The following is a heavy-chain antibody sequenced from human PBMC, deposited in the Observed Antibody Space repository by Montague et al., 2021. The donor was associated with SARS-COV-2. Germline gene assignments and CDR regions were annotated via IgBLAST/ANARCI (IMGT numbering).Heavy chain of an antibody. J-gene: IGHJ5*02. CDR3: ARVRSITMIVVVITPVGWFDP. D-gene: IGHD3-22*01. V-gene: IGHV4-38-2*02. CDR2: IYHSGST. CDR1: GYSISSGYY. Sequence: SETLSLTCTVSGYSISSGYYWGWIRQPPGKGLEWIGSIYHSGSTYYNPSLKSRVTISVDTSKNQFSLKLSSVTAADTAVYYCARVRSITMIVVVITPVGWFDPWGQGTLVTVSS.